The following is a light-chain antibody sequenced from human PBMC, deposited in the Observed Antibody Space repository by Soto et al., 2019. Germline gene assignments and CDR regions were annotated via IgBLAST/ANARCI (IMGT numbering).Light chain of an antibody. V-gene: IGKV1-6*01. CDR1: QGIRND. CDR3: LQDYNYPFT. CDR2: AAS. J-gene: IGKJ3*01. Sequence: AIQVTQSPSSLSASVGDRVTISCRTSQGIRNDLGWYQQKPGKAPKLLIYAASSLQSGVQSRFSGSGSGTDFTLTISSLQPEDFATYFCLQDYNYPFTFGPGTKVDIK.